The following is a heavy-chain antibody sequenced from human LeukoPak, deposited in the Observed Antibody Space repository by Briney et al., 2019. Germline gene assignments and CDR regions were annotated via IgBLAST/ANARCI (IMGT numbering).Heavy chain of an antibody. CDR1: GFTFSSYS. D-gene: IGHD5-18*01. Sequence: GGSLRLSCAASGFTFSSYSMNWVRQAPGKGLEWVSSISSSSSYIYYADSVKGRFTISRDNAKNSLYLQMNSLRAEDTAVYYCANSFYSYGDSDYFDYWGQGTLVTVSS. J-gene: IGHJ4*02. CDR3: ANSFYSYGDSDYFDY. CDR2: ISSSSSYI. V-gene: IGHV3-21*04.